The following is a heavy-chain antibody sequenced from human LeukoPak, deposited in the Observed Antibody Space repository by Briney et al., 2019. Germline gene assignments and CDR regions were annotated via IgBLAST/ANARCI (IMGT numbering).Heavy chain of an antibody. CDR1: GGTFSSYA. CDR2: IIPIFGTA. Sequence: ASVKVSCKASGGTFSSYAISWVRQAPGQGLEWMGGIIPIFGTANYAQKFQGRVTITADESTSTAYMELSSLRSEDTAVYYCARDREAQLLWFGESTNYYFDYWGQGTLVTVSS. V-gene: IGHV1-69*13. CDR3: ARDREAQLLWFGESTNYYFDY. J-gene: IGHJ4*02. D-gene: IGHD3-10*01.